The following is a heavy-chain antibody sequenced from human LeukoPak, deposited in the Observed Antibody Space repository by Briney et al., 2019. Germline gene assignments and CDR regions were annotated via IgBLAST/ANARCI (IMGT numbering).Heavy chain of an antibody. Sequence: GSLRLSCAASGFTFSSYAINWVRQAPGKGLEWVSSISSSSSYIYYADSVKGRFTISRDNAKDSLYLQMNSLRAEDTAVYYCARAGIAVAFDAFDIWGQGTMVTVSS. D-gene: IGHD6-19*01. J-gene: IGHJ3*02. CDR2: ISSSSSYI. CDR1: GFTFSSYA. V-gene: IGHV3-21*01. CDR3: ARAGIAVAFDAFDI.